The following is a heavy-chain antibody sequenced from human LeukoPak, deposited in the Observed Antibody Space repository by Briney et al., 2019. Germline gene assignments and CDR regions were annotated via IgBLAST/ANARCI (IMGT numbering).Heavy chain of an antibody. V-gene: IGHV3-23*01. D-gene: IGHD4-23*01. Sequence: GGSLRLSCAASGFTFSTYAMSWVRQAPGKGLECVSALSGNGNTIYYADSVKGRFTISRDNSKNTLSLEMNSLRAEDTAVYYCAKALYGGHDYWGQGTLVTVSS. CDR2: LSGNGNTI. CDR3: AKALYGGHDY. CDR1: GFTFSTYA. J-gene: IGHJ4*02.